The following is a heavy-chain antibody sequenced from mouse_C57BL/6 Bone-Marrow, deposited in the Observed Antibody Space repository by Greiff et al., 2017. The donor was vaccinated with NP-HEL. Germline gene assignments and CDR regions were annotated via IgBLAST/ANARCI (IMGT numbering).Heavy chain of an antibody. D-gene: IGHD3-3*01. J-gene: IGHJ3*01. V-gene: IGHV5-6*01. CDR2: ISSGGSYT. CDR3: ARRGWAWFAY. CDR1: GFTVSSYG. Sequence: VQLKESGGDLVKPGGSLKLSCAASGFTVSSYGMSWVRQTPDKRLEWVATISSGGSYTYYPDSVKGRFTISRDNAKNTLYLQMSSLKSEDTAMYYCARRGWAWFAYWGQGTLVTVSA.